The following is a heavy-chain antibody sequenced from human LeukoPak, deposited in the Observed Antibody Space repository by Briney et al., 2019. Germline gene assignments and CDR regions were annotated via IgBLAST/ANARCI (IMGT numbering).Heavy chain of an antibody. CDR3: ARAPYYYDSSGYDNFDY. CDR1: GFTFSSYA. Sequence: PGGSLRLSCAASGFTFSSYAMHWVRQAPGKGLEWVAVISYDGSNKYYADSVKGRFTISRDNSKNTLYLQMNSLRAEDTAVYYCARAPYYYDSSGYDNFDYWGQGTLVTVSS. D-gene: IGHD3-22*01. J-gene: IGHJ4*02. V-gene: IGHV3-30*04. CDR2: ISYDGSNK.